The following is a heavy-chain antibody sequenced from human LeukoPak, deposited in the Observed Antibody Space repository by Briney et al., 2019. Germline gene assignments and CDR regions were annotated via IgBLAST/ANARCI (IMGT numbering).Heavy chain of an antibody. CDR1: GFTFSNYA. V-gene: IGHV3-30*07. CDR2: ISSGGTYE. Sequence: GKSLRLSCAASGFTFSNYAMHWVRQAPGKGLEWVSLISSGGTYEYYADSVKGRFTISRDNSKNTLYLQMNSLRAEDTAVYFCAKRGVVIRVFLVGFHKEAYYFDSWGQGALVTVSS. J-gene: IGHJ4*02. CDR3: AKRGVVIRVFLVGFHKEAYYFDS. D-gene: IGHD3-10*01.